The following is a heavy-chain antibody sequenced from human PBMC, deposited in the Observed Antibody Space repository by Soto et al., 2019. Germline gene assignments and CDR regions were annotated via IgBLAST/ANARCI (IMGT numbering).Heavy chain of an antibody. D-gene: IGHD3-22*01. CDR3: ARDRVESGYPEYFQH. CDR2: IYSGGST. Sequence: EVQLVESAGGLIQPGGSLRLSCAAAGFTVSSTYIRWVPQATRKGLEWVSVIYSGGSTYYADSVKGRFTISRDNSKNTLYLQMNSLSAEDTAVYYCARDRVESGYPEYFQHWGQGTLVTVSS. CDR1: GFTVSSTY. J-gene: IGHJ1*01. V-gene: IGHV3-53*01.